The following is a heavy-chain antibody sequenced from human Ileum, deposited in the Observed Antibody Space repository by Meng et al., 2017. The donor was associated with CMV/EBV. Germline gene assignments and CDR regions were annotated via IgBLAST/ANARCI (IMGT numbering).Heavy chain of an antibody. J-gene: IGHJ5*02. CDR1: GGSINSFY. V-gene: IGHV4-4*07. Sequence: QLQLQESGAGLVKPSETLSLPCSVSGGSINSFYWSWIRQPAGKGLEWIGRIYSSGIINYNPSLKSRVTVSVDTSKNQFSLKVNSVTAADTAVYYCARLQAWDWFDPWGQGTLVTVSS. CDR3: ARLQAWDWFDP. CDR2: IYSSGII. D-gene: IGHD4-11*01.